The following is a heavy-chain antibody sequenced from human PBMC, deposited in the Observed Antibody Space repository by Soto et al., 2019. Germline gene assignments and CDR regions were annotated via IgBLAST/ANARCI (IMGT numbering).Heavy chain of an antibody. CDR1: GGSISSYY. CDR2: IYYSGST. Sequence: SETLSLTCTVSGGSISSYYWSWIRQPPGKGLEWIGYIYYSGSTNYNPSLKSRVTISVDTSKNQFSLKLSSVTAADTAVYYCARGSYDFWSGYYSYYYYGMDVWGQGTTVTVSS. D-gene: IGHD3-3*01. CDR3: ARGSYDFWSGYYSYYYYGMDV. V-gene: IGHV4-59*01. J-gene: IGHJ6*02.